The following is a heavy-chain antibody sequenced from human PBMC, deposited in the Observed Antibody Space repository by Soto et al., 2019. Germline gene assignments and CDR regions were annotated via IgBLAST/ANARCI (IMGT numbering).Heavy chain of an antibody. CDR2: INPNSGGT. CDR1: GYTFTGYY. V-gene: IGHV1-2*02. J-gene: IGHJ5*02. Sequence: GAAVKVSCKASGYTFTGYYMHWVRQAPGQGLEWMGWINPNSGGTNYAQKFQGRVTMTRDTSISTAYMELSRLRSDDTAVYYCARYYSSSSFWFDPWGQGTLVTVPS. D-gene: IGHD6-6*01. CDR3: ARYYSSSSFWFDP.